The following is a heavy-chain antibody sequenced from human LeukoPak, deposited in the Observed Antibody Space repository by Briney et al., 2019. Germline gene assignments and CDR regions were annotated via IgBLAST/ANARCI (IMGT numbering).Heavy chain of an antibody. CDR3: TRLGN. V-gene: IGHV3-49*03. Sequence: PGGSLRLSCTASGFTLGDYAMSWFRQAPGKGLEGVGFIRSKAYGCTTEYAASVKVIFTIARDDSKSIAYLQMNSLKTEDTAVYYCTRLGNWGQGTLVTVSS. CDR2: IRSKAYGCTT. D-gene: IGHD3-10*01. J-gene: IGHJ4*02. CDR1: GFTLGDYA.